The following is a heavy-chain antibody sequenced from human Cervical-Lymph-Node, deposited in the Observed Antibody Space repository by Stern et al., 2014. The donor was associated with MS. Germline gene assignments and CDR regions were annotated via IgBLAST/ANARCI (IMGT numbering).Heavy chain of an antibody. V-gene: IGHV3-33*01. Sequence: QVQLVQSGGGVVQPGMSLRLSCAATGFSFSTYGMHWVRQAPGKGLEWVSVIWFDENNRSYADSVKGRFTISRDNSKNMLYLQMNSLGAEDTAVYYCASTQIGEGDSSGYDLDYWGQGTLVTVSS. J-gene: IGHJ4*02. CDR1: GFSFSTYG. D-gene: IGHD3-22*01. CDR3: ASTQIGEGDSSGYDLDY. CDR2: IWFDENNR.